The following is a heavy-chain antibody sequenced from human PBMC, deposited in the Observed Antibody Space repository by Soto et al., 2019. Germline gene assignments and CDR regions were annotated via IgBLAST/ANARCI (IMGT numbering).Heavy chain of an antibody. D-gene: IGHD5-12*01. V-gene: IGHV4-30-4*01. Sequence: QVQLQESGPGLVKPSQTLSLTCTVSGGSINSGDYYWSWIRQPPGKGLEWIGYMYYSGSTYYNPSLKSRVTISVDTSKNQFSLKLSSVTAADTAVYYCARWLGYGPHFDYWGQGTLVTVSS. J-gene: IGHJ4*02. CDR3: ARWLGYGPHFDY. CDR1: GGSINSGDYY. CDR2: MYYSGST.